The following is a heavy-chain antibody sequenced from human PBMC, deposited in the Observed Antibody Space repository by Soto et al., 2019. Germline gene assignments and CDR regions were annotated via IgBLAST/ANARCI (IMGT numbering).Heavy chain of an antibody. CDR2: ISYDGSNK. J-gene: IGHJ4*02. V-gene: IGHV3-30-3*01. CDR1: GFTFSSYA. Sequence: SLRLSCAASGFTFSSYAMHWVRQAPGKGLEWVAVISYDGSNKYYADSVKGRFTISRDNSKNTLYLQMNSLRAEDTAVYYCARDTHVRNEYYFDYWGQGTLVTVSS. CDR3: ARDTHVRNEYYFDY.